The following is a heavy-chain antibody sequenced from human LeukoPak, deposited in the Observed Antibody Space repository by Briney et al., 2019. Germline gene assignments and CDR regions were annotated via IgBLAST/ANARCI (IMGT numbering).Heavy chain of an antibody. V-gene: IGHV3-9*01. CDR3: AKDIKRFGELGFDY. D-gene: IGHD3-10*01. Sequence: GRSLRLSCAASGFTFDDYAMYWVRQAPGKGLEWVSGISWNSGSIGYADSVKGRFTISRDNAKNSLYLQMNSLRAEDAALYYCAKDIKRFGELGFDYWGQGTLVTVSS. CDR1: GFTFDDYA. CDR2: ISWNSGSI. J-gene: IGHJ4*02.